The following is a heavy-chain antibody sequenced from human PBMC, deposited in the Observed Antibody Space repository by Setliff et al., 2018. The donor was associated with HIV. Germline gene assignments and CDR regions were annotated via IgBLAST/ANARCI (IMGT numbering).Heavy chain of an antibody. CDR2: IYTSGRT. CDR3: ARDEQLVRGSHYYYYMDV. D-gene: IGHD6-6*01. CDR1: GGSISSGSYY. Sequence: SETLSLTCTVSGGSISSGSYYWSWIRQPAGKGLEWIGHIYTSGRTNYNPSLKSRVTISVDTSKNQFSLKLSSVTAADTAVYYCARDEQLVRGSHYYYYMDVWGQGTLVTVSS. V-gene: IGHV4-61*09. J-gene: IGHJ6*03.